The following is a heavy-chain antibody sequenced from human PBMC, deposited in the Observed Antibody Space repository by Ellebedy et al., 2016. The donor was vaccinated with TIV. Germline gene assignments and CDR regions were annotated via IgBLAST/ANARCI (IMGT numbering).Heavy chain of an antibody. D-gene: IGHD1-26*01. CDR1: GGSISSYY. CDR3: ARETTVGMSGSYILHHYKNWFDP. CDR2: IYTSGST. Sequence: GSLRLXXTVSGGSISSYYWSWIRQPAGKGLEWIGRIYTSGSTNYNPSLKSRVTMSVDTSKNQFSLKLSSVTAADTAVYYCARETTVGMSGSYILHHYKNWFDPWGQGTLVTVSS. J-gene: IGHJ5*02. V-gene: IGHV4-4*07.